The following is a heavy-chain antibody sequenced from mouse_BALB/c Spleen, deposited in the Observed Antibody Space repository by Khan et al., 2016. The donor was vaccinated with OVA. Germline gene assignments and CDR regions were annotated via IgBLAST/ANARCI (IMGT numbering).Heavy chain of an antibody. J-gene: IGHJ2*01. V-gene: IGHV5-17*02. CDR3: ARNSKFNY. CDR2: ISSGSSSI. Sequence: EVELVESGGGLVQPGGSRKLSCAASGFTFSRFGMHWVRQAPEKGLEWVAYISSGSSSIYYADTVKGRFTISRDKPKNTLFLQMTAVSSEDTAIYYCARNSKFNYWGQGTTLTVSS. CDR1: GFTFSRFG.